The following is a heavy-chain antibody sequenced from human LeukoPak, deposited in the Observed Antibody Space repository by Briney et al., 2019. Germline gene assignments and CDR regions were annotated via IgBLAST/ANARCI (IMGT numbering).Heavy chain of an antibody. CDR2: IIPIFGTA. Sequence: SVKVSCKASGYTFTSYGINWVRQATGQGLEWMGGIIPIFGTANYAQKFQGRVTITADESTSTAYMELSSLRSEDTAVYYCARSPNWFDPWGQGTLVTVSS. V-gene: IGHV1-69*13. CDR3: ARSPNWFDP. J-gene: IGHJ5*02. CDR1: GYTFTSYG.